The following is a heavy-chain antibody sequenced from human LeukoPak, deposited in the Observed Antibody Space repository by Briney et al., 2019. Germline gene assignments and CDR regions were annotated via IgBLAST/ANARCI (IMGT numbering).Heavy chain of an antibody. J-gene: IGHJ4*02. D-gene: IGHD2-15*01. Sequence: SETLSPTCTVSGGSISSYYWSWIRQPPGKGLEWIGYIYYSGSTNYNPSLKSRVTISVDTSKNQFSLKLSSVTAADTAVYYCARGVYCSGGSCYLDYWGQGTLVTVSS. CDR3: ARGVYCSGGSCYLDY. CDR2: IYYSGST. CDR1: GGSISSYY. V-gene: IGHV4-59*01.